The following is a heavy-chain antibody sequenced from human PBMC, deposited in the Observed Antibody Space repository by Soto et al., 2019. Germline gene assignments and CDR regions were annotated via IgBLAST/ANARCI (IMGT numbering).Heavy chain of an antibody. CDR3: ARGRGYSGDDHYYYFDMDV. Sequence: ASVKVSCKASGGTFNNYPITWVRQAPGQGLEWMGGSIPIYGTADYAQKFQGRVTITVDESTSTSYMELSSLRSEDTAIYYCARGRGYSGDDHYYYFDMDVWGQGTTVTVSS. J-gene: IGHJ6*02. CDR2: SIPIYGTA. D-gene: IGHD5-12*01. CDR1: GGTFNNYP. V-gene: IGHV1-69*13.